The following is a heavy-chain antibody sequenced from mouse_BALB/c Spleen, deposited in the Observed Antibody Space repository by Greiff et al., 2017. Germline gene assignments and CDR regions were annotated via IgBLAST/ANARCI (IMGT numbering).Heavy chain of an antibody. J-gene: IGHJ4*01. CDR2: ISDGGSYT. Sequence: EVKLVESGGGLVKPGGSLKLSCAASGFTFSDYYMYWVRQTPEKRLEWVATISDGGSYTYYPDSVKGRFTISRDNAKNTLYLQMSSLKSEDTAMYYCASVYYGSSYGDAMDYWGQGTSVTVSS. CDR3: ASVYYGSSYGDAMDY. V-gene: IGHV5-4*02. D-gene: IGHD1-1*01. CDR1: GFTFSDYY.